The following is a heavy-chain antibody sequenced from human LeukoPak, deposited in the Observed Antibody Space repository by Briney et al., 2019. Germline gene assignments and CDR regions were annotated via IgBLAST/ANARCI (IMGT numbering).Heavy chain of an antibody. CDR3: ASRITIFGVVAYFDY. CDR2: IYYSGST. CDR1: GGSISSSSYY. D-gene: IGHD3-3*01. Sequence: SETLSLTCTVSGGSISSSSYYWGWLRQPPGKGLEWIGTIYYSGSTYYNPSLKSRVTISVDTSKNQFSLKLSSVTAADTAVYYCASRITIFGVVAYFDYWGQGTLVTVSS. V-gene: IGHV4-39*01. J-gene: IGHJ4*02.